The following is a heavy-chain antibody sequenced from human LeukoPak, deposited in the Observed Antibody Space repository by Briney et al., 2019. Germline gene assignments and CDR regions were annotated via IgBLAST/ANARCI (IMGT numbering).Heavy chain of an antibody. Sequence: PSETLSLTCSVSGGSMDNSYWNWIRQPAGKGLEWIGRIYATGTTDYIPSLRSRVTMSLDTSVNQFSLRLSSVTAADTAVYFCARDKAVDSDISGYYYNRGLDCWGQGTLVTVSS. V-gene: IGHV4-4*07. D-gene: IGHD3-22*01. CDR2: IYATGTT. CDR1: GGSMDNSY. CDR3: ARDKAVDSDISGYYYNRGLDC. J-gene: IGHJ4*02.